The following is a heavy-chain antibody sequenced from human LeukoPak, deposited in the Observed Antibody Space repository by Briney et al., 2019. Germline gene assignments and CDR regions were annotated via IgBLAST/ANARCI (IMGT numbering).Heavy chain of an antibody. J-gene: IGHJ4*02. V-gene: IGHV3-23*01. CDR1: GFTFYNYA. CDR3: VKAIPYYDILTGYSTPMYYFDY. CDR2: ISGSGGST. D-gene: IGHD3-9*01. Sequence: GGSLRLPCAASGFTFYNYAMSWVRQAPGKGLEWVSGISGSGGSTYYADSVKGRFTISRDNPKNTLYLQMNSLRAEDTAVYYCVKAIPYYDILTGYSTPMYYFDYWGQGTLVTVSS.